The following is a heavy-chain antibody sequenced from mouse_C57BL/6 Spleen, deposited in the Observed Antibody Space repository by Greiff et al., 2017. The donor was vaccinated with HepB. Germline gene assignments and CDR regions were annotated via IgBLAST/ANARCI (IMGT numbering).Heavy chain of an antibody. J-gene: IGHJ4*01. CDR2: INPNNGGT. CDR1: GYTFTDYY. CDR3: ARLGGNDYDRDYYAMDY. V-gene: IGHV1-26*01. D-gene: IGHD2-4*01. Sequence: EVQLQQSGPELVKPGASVKISCKASGYTFTDYYMNWVKQSHGKSLEWIGDINPNNGGTSYNQKFKGKATLTVDKSSSTAYMELRSLTSEDSAVYYCARLGGNDYDRDYYAMDYWGQGTSVTVSS.